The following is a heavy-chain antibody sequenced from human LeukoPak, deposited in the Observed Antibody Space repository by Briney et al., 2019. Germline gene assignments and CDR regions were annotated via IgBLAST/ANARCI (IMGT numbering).Heavy chain of an antibody. V-gene: IGHV3-7*01. CDR3: ARASREGATIGY. D-gene: IGHD1-26*01. CDR1: GFSFSSYW. CDR2: IKQDGSEK. Sequence: GGTLRLSCAASGFSFSSYWMSWVRQAPGKGLEWVANIKQDGSEKYYVDSVKGRFTISRDNAKNSLYLQMSSLRAEDTAVYYCARASREGATIGYWGQGTLVTVSS. J-gene: IGHJ4*02.